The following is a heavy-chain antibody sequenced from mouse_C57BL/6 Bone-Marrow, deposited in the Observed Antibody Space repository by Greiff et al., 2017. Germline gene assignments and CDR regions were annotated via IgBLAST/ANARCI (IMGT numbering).Heavy chain of an antibody. CDR1: GYTFTNYW. Sequence: VQLQQSGAELVRPGTSVKMSCKASGYTFTNYWIGWAKQRPGHGLEWIGDIYPGGGSTNYNEKFKGKATLTADKSSSTAYMQFSSLTSEDSAIYYCARSNWDVDLDYWGQGTTLTVSS. J-gene: IGHJ2*01. CDR2: IYPGGGST. V-gene: IGHV1-63*01. CDR3: ARSNWDVDLDY. D-gene: IGHD4-1*02.